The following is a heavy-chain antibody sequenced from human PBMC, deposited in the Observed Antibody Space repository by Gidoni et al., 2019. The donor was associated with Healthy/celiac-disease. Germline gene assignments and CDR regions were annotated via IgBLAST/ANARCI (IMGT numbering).Heavy chain of an antibody. J-gene: IGHJ6*03. Sequence: QVQLVQSGAAVKKPGSSVKVSCKASGGTISSYAISWVRQAPGHGLEWMGRIIPILGIANYAQKFQGRVTITADKSTSTAYMELSSLRSEDTAVYYCARVLGDVYMDVWGKGTTVTVSS. V-gene: IGHV1-69*04. CDR3: ARVLGDVYMDV. CDR2: IIPILGIA. CDR1: GGTISSYA.